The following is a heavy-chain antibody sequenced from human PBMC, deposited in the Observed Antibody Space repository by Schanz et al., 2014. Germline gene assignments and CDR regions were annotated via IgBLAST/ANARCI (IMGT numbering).Heavy chain of an antibody. Sequence: VQLVESGGYLVQPGGSLRLSCSASGFTFSSYAMHWVRQAPGKGLEWVAFIWYDGSNKYYADSVKGRFTISRDNSKNTLYLHMNTLRSEDTAVYYCAKDSTHIDIVLVPTAIDYWGQGTLXTVSS. CDR2: IWYDGSNK. CDR3: AKDSTHIDIVLVPTAIDY. D-gene: IGHD2-2*01. J-gene: IGHJ4*02. V-gene: IGHV3-30*02. CDR1: GFTFSSYA.